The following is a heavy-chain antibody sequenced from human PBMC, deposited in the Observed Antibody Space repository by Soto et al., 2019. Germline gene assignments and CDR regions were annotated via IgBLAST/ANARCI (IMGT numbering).Heavy chain of an antibody. CDR1: GFTFSSYW. V-gene: IGHV3-7*03. D-gene: IGHD3-16*01. Sequence: HPGGSLRLSCAASGFTFSSYWMGWVRQAPGKGLEWVANIRQDGNEKYYVDSVKGRFTISRDHAKNSLFLQMNILRAEDTAVYYCARAPYYDVYFDYWGQGTPVTVSS. CDR3: ARAPYYDVYFDY. J-gene: IGHJ4*02. CDR2: IRQDGNEK.